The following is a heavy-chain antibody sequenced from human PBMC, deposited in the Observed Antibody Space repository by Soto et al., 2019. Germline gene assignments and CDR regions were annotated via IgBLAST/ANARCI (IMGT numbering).Heavy chain of an antibody. J-gene: IGHJ4*02. CDR2: IIPIRDTT. CDR1: GGTFSSYA. V-gene: IGHV1-69*13. D-gene: IGHD5-12*01. CDR3: ARDSHIVATIDVLFDY. Sequence: SVKVSCKASGGTFSSYAISWVRQAPGQGLEWMGGIIPIRDTTNYAQKFQGRVTITADECTSTAYMELSSLRSEDTAVYYCARDSHIVATIDVLFDYWGQGTLVTVSS.